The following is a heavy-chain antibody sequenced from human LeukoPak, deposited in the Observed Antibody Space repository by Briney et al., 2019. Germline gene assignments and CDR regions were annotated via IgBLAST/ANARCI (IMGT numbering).Heavy chain of an antibody. CDR3: ARGSSSWESYFDY. J-gene: IGHJ4*02. CDR1: GYTFSSYY. CDR2: INPGGGNT. Sequence: ASVKVSCKASGYTFSSYYIHWLRQAPGQGLEWMGIINPGGGNTDYAQKFQGRVTMTRDASTSTVYMELSSLRFEDTAVYHCARGSSSWESYFDYWGQGTLVTVSS. D-gene: IGHD6-13*01. V-gene: IGHV1-46*01.